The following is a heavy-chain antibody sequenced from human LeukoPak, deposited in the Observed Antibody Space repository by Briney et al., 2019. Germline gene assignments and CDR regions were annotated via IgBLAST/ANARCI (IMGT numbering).Heavy chain of an antibody. D-gene: IGHD2-15*01. CDR1: GFTLSTYA. V-gene: IGHV3-23*01. J-gene: IGHJ4*02. CDR2: ISGSGDST. CDR3: AKSSSVSCYSSSDS. Sequence: PGGSLILSCAASGFTLSTYAMSWVRQAPGKGLEWVSVISGSGDSTYYADSVKGRFTISRDTSKNKLYLQMKSLRAEDTAVYYCAKSSSVSCYSSSDSWGQGTRVTVSS.